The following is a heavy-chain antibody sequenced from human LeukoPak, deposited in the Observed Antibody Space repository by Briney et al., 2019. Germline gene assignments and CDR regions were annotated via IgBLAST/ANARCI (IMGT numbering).Heavy chain of an antibody. V-gene: IGHV3-30*02. CDR2: IRYDGSNK. J-gene: IGHJ3*02. CDR3: AKGTLRWDAFDT. D-gene: IGHD3-3*01. CDR1: GFTFSSYG. Sequence: GGSLRLSCAASGFTFSSYGMHWVRQAPGKGLEWVAFIRYDGSNKYYADSVKGRFTISRDNSKNTLYLQMNSLRAEDTAVYYCAKGTLRWDAFDTWGQGTMVTVSS.